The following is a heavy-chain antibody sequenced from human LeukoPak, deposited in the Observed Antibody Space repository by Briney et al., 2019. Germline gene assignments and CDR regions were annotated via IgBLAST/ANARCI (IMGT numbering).Heavy chain of an antibody. CDR3: ARQKYRPESQHDY. J-gene: IGHJ4*02. CDR2: IYYSGST. D-gene: IGHD3-16*02. CDR1: GGSISSYY. Sequence: SETLSLTCTVSGGSISSYYWSWIRQPPGKGLEWIGYIYYSGSTNYNPSLKSRVTISVDTSKNQFSLKLSSVTAADTAVYYCARQKYRPESQHDYWGQGTLVTVSS. V-gene: IGHV4-59*08.